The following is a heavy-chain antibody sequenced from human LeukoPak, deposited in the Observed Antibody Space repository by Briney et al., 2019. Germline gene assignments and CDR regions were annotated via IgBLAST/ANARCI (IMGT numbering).Heavy chain of an antibody. CDR3: GTSYHDTSGFFDY. D-gene: IGHD3-22*01. Sequence: GSLRLSSTASGFTVSYTYMTWVRQAPGKGLEWVSVMYGDGSTYYADSVKGRFTISRDDSRNAVHLQMNTLRAEDTAVYYCGTSYHDTSGFFDYWGQGNLVTVSS. CDR1: GFTVSYTY. CDR2: MYGDGST. J-gene: IGHJ4*02. V-gene: IGHV3-53*01.